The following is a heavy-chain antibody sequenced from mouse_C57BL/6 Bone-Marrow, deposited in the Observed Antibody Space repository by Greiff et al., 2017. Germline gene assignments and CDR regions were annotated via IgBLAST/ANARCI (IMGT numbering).Heavy chain of an antibody. CDR1: EYEFPSHD. V-gene: IGHV5-2*01. Sequence: EVKLMESGGGLVQPGESLKLSCESNEYEFPSHDMSWVRKTPEKRLELVAAINSDGGSIYYPDTMERRFIISRDNTKKTLYLQMSSLRSEDTALYYCARRGDYGEFAYWGQGTLVTVSA. J-gene: IGHJ3*01. D-gene: IGHD1-1*01. CDR2: INSDGGSI. CDR3: ARRGDYGEFAY.